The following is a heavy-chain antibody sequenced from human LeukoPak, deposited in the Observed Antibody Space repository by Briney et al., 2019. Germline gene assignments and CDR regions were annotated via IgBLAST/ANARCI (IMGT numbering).Heavy chain of an antibody. CDR2: ISGSGGST. D-gene: IGHD5-18*01. Sequence: GGSLRLSCAASGFTFSSYAMSWVRQAPGKGLEWVSAISGSGGSTYYADSVKGRFTISRDNSKNTLYLQMNSLRAEDTAVYYCARDSVDTAMTTPFDYWGQGTLVTVSS. J-gene: IGHJ4*02. V-gene: IGHV3-23*01. CDR3: ARDSVDTAMTTPFDY. CDR1: GFTFSSYA.